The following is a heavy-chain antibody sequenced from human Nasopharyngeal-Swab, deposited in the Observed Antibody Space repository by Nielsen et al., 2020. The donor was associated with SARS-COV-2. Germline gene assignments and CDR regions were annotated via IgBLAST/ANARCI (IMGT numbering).Heavy chain of an antibody. Sequence: ASVKVSCKASGYTFTTYDINWVRQATGQGLEWMGWMNPNSGNTGYAQKFQGRVTMTRNTSISPVYMELSSLRSEDTAVYYCARGLIVATIFHYYYYMDVWGKGTTVTVSS. D-gene: IGHD5-12*01. CDR3: ARGLIVATIFHYYYYMDV. CDR1: GYTFTTYD. J-gene: IGHJ6*03. CDR2: MNPNSGNT. V-gene: IGHV1-8*01.